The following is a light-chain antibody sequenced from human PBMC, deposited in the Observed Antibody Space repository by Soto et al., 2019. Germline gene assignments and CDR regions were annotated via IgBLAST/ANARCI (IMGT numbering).Light chain of an antibody. CDR3: SSYANSNTFV. Sequence: QSALTQPASVSGSPGQSITISCTGTSSDVGGYNYVSWYQQHPGKAPKLMIYEVNNRPSGISNRFSGSKSGNTASLTISGLRAEDEADYYCSSYANSNTFVFGTGTKVTVL. CDR2: EVN. J-gene: IGLJ1*01. V-gene: IGLV2-14*01. CDR1: SSDVGGYNY.